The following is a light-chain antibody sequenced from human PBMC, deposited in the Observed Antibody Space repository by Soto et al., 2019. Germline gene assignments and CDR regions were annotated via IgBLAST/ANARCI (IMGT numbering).Light chain of an antibody. CDR1: SSDIGGYNY. Sequence: QSVLTQPASVSRSPGQSITISCTGTSSDIGGYNYVSWYQQHPGKAPKLMIYEVSNRPSGLSNRFSGSKSGNTASLTISGLQAEDDSYYDCNSYTSSSPPLLGTVTK. V-gene: IGLV2-14*01. J-gene: IGLJ1*01. CDR3: NSYTSSSPPL. CDR2: EVS.